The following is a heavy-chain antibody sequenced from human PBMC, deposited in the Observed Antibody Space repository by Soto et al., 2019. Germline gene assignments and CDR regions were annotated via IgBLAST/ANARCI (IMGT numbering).Heavy chain of an antibody. D-gene: IGHD2-15*01. V-gene: IGHV4-34*01. Sequence: QVQLQQWGAGLLKPSETLSLTCAVYGGSFSGYYWSWIRQPPGKGLEWIGEINHSGSTNYNPSLKTRVTISVDTSKNQFSLKLSSVTAADTAVYYCARHPGYCSGGSCNWRAFDIWGQGTMVTVSS. CDR3: ARHPGYCSGGSCNWRAFDI. CDR1: GGSFSGYY. J-gene: IGHJ3*02. CDR2: INHSGST.